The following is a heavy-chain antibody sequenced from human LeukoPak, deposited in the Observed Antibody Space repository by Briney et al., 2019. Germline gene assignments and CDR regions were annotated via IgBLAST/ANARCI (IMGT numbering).Heavy chain of an antibody. D-gene: IGHD5-18*01. CDR3: ARVAVNSYGYKGDAFDI. CDR2: IYHSGST. Sequence: SETLSLTCTVSGYSISSGYYWGWIRQPPGKGLEWIGSIYHSGSTYYNPSLKSRVTISVDTSKNQFSLKLSSVTAADTAVYYCARVAVNSYGYKGDAFDIWGQGTMVTVSS. CDR1: GYSISSGYY. V-gene: IGHV4-38-2*02. J-gene: IGHJ3*02.